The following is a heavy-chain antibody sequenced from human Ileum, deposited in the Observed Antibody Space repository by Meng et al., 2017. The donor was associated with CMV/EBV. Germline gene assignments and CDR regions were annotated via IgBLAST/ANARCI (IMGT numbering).Heavy chain of an antibody. Sequence: SCKASGYSFTSNTLIWVRQAPGQGPEWMGWINPNTGNPTYARDFTGRFVFSLDTSVSTAYLQISNLKAEDTAVYYCARDGLNERFFDYWGQGTLVTVSS. CDR2: INPNTGNP. V-gene: IGHV7-4-1*02. CDR3: ARDGLNERFFDY. J-gene: IGHJ4*02. D-gene: IGHD1-1*01. CDR1: GYSFTSNT.